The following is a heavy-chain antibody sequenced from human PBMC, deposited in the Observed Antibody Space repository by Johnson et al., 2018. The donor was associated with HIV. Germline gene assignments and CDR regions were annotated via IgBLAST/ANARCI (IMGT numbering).Heavy chain of an antibody. Sequence: VQLVESGGGVVQPGGSLRLSCAASGFTFSSYWMSWVRQAPGKGLEWVANIKQDGSEKYYVDSVKGRFTISRDNAKNSLYLHINSLRAEDTAVYYCARGQVQWPASVNDAFYIWGQGTMVTVSS. D-gene: IGHD6-19*01. J-gene: IGHJ3*02. V-gene: IGHV3-7*01. CDR3: ARGQVQWPASVNDAFYI. CDR2: IKQDGSEK. CDR1: GFTFSSYW.